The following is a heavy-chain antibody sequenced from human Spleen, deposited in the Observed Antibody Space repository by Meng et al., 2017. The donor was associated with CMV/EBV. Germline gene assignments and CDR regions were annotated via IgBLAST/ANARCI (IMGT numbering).Heavy chain of an antibody. CDR2: IIPIFGTA. J-gene: IGHJ6*02. CDR1: GGTFSRYA. V-gene: IGHV1-69*05. Sequence: SVKVSCKASGGTFSRYAVSWVRQAPGQGLEWMGGIIPIFGTASYAQKFQGRVTITTDESTSTAYMELSSLRSEDTAVYYCARGTIAAAGNPPDYYYYGMDVWGQGTTVTVSS. D-gene: IGHD6-13*01. CDR3: ARGTIAAAGNPPDYYYYGMDV.